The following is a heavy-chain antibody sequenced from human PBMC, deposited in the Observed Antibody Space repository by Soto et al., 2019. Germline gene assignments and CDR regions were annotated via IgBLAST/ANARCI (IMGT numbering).Heavy chain of an antibody. J-gene: IGHJ5*02. Sequence: QVQLVQSGAEVKKPGSSVKVSCKASGGTFSSYAFSWVRQAPGQGLEWMGGIIPIFGTANYAQRVQGRVTTTEDKSTSTTYMERLRLRAEDTYMYSCARKGYVDCAKSFDHWGQGTLVTVSS. CDR1: GGTFSSYA. CDR2: IIPIFGTA. D-gene: IGHD4-17*01. CDR3: ARKGYVDCAKSFDH. V-gene: IGHV1-69*06.